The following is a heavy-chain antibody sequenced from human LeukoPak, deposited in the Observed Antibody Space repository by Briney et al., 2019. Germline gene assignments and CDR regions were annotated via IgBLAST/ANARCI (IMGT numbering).Heavy chain of an antibody. V-gene: IGHV4-4*02. CDR3: ARDGVVVTATSAFDI. D-gene: IGHD2-21*02. Sequence: PSETLSLTCAVSGGSISSSNWWSWVRQPPGKGLEWIGEIYHSGSTNYNPSLKSRVTISVDTSKNQFSLKLSSVTAADTAVYYCARDGVVVTATSAFDIWGQGTMVTVSS. CDR2: IYHSGST. J-gene: IGHJ3*02. CDR1: GGSISSSNW.